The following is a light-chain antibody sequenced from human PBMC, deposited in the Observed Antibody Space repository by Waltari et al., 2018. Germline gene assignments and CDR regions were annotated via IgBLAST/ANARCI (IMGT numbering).Light chain of an antibody. J-gene: IGKJ2*01. CDR2: WAS. CDR1: QSVLYGSNNNNY. Sequence: DIVMTQSPDSLTVSLGERVTINCKSSQSVLYGSNNNNYLAWYQQKPGQPPKLLIYWASTRESGVPDRFSGSGSGTDFTLTISSLQAEDVAVYYCQQYYSTPNTFGQGTKLEIK. V-gene: IGKV4-1*01. CDR3: QQYYSTPNT.